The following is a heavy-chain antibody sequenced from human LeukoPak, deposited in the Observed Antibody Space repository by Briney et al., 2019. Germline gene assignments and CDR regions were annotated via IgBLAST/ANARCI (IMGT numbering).Heavy chain of an antibody. CDR1: GYTFTNYG. CDR2: ISAYNGNT. D-gene: IGHD6-13*01. J-gene: IGHJ3*02. Sequence: RASVKVSCKTSGYTFTNYGISWVRQAPGLGLEWMGWISAYNGNTNYAQKVQGRVTMTTDTSTSTAYMELRSLRFYDTAVYYCARDQSVRLLQTSSTYFKHVFAIWGQGSMVTVSS. V-gene: IGHV1-18*01. CDR3: ARDQSVRLLQTSSTYFKHVFAI.